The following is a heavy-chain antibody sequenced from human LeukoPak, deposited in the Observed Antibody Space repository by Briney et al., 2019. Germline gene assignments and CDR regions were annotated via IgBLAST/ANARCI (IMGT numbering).Heavy chain of an antibody. Sequence: ASQTLSLTCTVSGGSISSGSYYWSWIRQPAGKGLEWIGRIYTSGSTNYNPSLKSRVTMSVDTSKNQFSLKLSSVTAADTAVYYCARSRGSSALDPWGQGTLVTVSS. CDR3: ARSRGSSALDP. J-gene: IGHJ5*02. D-gene: IGHD6-19*01. V-gene: IGHV4-61*02. CDR2: IYTSGST. CDR1: GGSISSGSYY.